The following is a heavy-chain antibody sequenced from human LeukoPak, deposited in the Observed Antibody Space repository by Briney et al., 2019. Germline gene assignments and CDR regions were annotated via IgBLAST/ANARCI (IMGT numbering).Heavy chain of an antibody. Sequence: SETLSLTCSVSGVSISSYYWSWIRQPPGKGLEWIGYVYYSGGTNYNPSLESRVTISVDTSKNQFSLKLSSVTAADTAKYYCARGGYYTLEYYYYMDVWGKGTTVTVSS. D-gene: IGHD3-3*01. J-gene: IGHJ6*03. CDR1: GVSISSYY. CDR2: VYYSGGT. V-gene: IGHV4-59*01. CDR3: ARGGYYTLEYYYYMDV.